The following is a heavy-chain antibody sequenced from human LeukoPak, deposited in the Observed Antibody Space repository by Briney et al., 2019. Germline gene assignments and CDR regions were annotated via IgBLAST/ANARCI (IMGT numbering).Heavy chain of an antibody. V-gene: IGHV3-33*01. CDR3: ARGWEYFDY. CDR2: IWYDGSNK. J-gene: IGHJ4*02. CDR1: GFTFSSYG. Sequence: GRSLRLSCAASGFTFSSYGMHWVRQAPGKGLEWVAVIWYDGSNKYYADSVKGRFTISRDNSKNTLYLQMNSLRVEDTAVYYCARGWEYFDYWGQGTLVTVSS. D-gene: IGHD1-26*01.